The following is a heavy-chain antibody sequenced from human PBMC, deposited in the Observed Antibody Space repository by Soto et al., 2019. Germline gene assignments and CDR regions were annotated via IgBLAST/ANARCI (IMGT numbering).Heavy chain of an antibody. V-gene: IGHV3-33*01. D-gene: IGHD2-8*02. Sequence: GGSRRLSCAASGFTFYTYGMHWVRQVPGKGLQWVAIIWYDGGTKYYADSVRGRFTVSRDNSKNTLYLQMNSLRDEDTAVYYCARIDCTGNNCKPYYHYGMDAWGQGTTVTVSS. CDR1: GFTFYTYG. CDR2: IWYDGGTK. J-gene: IGHJ6*02. CDR3: ARIDCTGNNCKPYYHYGMDA.